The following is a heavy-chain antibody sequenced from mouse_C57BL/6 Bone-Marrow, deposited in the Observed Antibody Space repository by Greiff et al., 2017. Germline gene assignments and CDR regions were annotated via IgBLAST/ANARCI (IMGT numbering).Heavy chain of an antibody. D-gene: IGHD1-1*01. V-gene: IGHV7-3*01. CDR1: GFTFTDYY. Sequence: EVKLQESGGGLVQPGGSLSLSCAASGFTFTDYYMSWVRQPPGKALAWLGFIRNKANGYTTEYSASLKGRFTISRDNSQSILYLQMNALRAEDSATYYCARFRDGSSSFAYWGQGTLVTVAA. CDR3: ARFRDGSSSFAY. J-gene: IGHJ3*01. CDR2: IRNKANGYTT.